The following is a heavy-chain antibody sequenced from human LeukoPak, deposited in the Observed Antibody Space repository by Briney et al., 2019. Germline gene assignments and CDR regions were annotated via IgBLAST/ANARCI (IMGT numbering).Heavy chain of an antibody. CDR2: IYPNRGGT. J-gene: IGHJ4*02. D-gene: IGHD3-10*01. Sequence: ASVKVSCKGSGYTFTDYYMHWVRQAPGQGLEWMGWIYPNRGGTNYAQKLQGRVTMTTDTSTSTAYMELRSLRSDDTAVYYCARLAGGYFDYWGQGTLVTVSS. V-gene: IGHV1-2*02. CDR3: ARLAGGYFDY. CDR1: GYTFTDYY.